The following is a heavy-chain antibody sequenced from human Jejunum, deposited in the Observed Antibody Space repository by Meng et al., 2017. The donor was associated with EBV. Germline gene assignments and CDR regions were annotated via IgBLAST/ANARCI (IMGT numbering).Heavy chain of an antibody. V-gene: IGHV4-39*01. D-gene: IGHD1-26*01. Sequence: LTLQVSGPGLCTPWEPLSTTGPGSGGSISSSSYYWGWIRQPPGKGLEWIGTYYNSGSTYYNPSLKSRVTISVGTSKNQFSLKLISVTAADTAAYYCARQGPSGRTFDYWGQGTLVTVSS. J-gene: IGHJ4*02. CDR1: GGSISSSSYY. CDR2: YYNSGST. CDR3: ARQGPSGRTFDY.